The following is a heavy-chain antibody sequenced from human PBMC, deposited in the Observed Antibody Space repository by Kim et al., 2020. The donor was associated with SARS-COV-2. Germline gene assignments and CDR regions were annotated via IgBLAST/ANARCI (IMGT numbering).Heavy chain of an antibody. CDR2: INGNGLST. J-gene: IGHJ4*02. D-gene: IGHD4-17*01. Sequence: GGSLRLSCAASGFTFSSYTMTWVRQAPGKGLEWISTINGNGLSTYYADSVKGRFTISRDNSKNTLYLQMSSLRVEDTAIYYCAKSVTTVTTLYYFDSWGQGTLVTVSS. CDR3: AKSVTTVTTLYYFDS. V-gene: IGHV3-23*01. CDR1: GFTFSSYT.